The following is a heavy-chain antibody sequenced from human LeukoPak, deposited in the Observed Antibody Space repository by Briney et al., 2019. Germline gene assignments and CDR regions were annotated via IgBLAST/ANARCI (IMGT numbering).Heavy chain of an antibody. Sequence: GGSLRLSCAASGFTVSSNYMSWVRQAPGKGLEWVSVIYSGGSTYYADSVKGRFTISRDNSKNTLYLQMNSLRAEDTAVYYCAKNEGGWNPGESVDYWGQGTLVTASS. CDR3: AKNEGGWNPGESVDY. CDR2: IYSGGST. V-gene: IGHV3-66*01. J-gene: IGHJ4*02. D-gene: IGHD1-1*01. CDR1: GFTVSSNY.